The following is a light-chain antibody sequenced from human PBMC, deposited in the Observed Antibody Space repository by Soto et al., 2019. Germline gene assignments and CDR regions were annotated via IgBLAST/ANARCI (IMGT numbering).Light chain of an antibody. CDR3: QKCDYLPI. Sequence: DIQMTQSPSSLSASVGDRVTITCQASQDITSYLNWYQHKQGKAPKLLIYDASILEAGVPSRFSGSGSGTDFTFTISSLQHEDVATYYCQKCDYLPIFGPGTTVDFK. V-gene: IGKV1-33*01. CDR1: QDITSY. J-gene: IGKJ3*01. CDR2: DAS.